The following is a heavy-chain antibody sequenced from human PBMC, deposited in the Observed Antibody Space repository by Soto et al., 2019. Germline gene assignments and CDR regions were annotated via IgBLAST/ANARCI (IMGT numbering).Heavy chain of an antibody. D-gene: IGHD4-17*01. CDR2: ISYDGSNK. CDR3: AKETYGDYDYYYGMDV. CDR1: GFTFSSYG. J-gene: IGHJ6*02. Sequence: QVQLVESGGGVVQPGRSLRLSCAASGFTFSSYGMHWVRQAPGKGLEWVAVISYDGSNKYYADSVKGRFTISRDNSKNTRYLQMNSLRAEDTAVYYCAKETYGDYDYYYGMDVWGQGTTVTVSS. V-gene: IGHV3-30*18.